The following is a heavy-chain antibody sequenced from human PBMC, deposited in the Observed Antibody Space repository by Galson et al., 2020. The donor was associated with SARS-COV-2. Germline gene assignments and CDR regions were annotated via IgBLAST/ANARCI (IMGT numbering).Heavy chain of an antibody. J-gene: IGHJ4*02. CDR2: VSRSGRT. CDR1: GGSVSGAGDA. D-gene: IGHD2-2*01. Sequence: ASETLSLTCTVSGGSVSGAGDAWSWVRQSPGTGLDWIGYVSRSGRTSYNPSLKTRVSMSLDRSENQFSLELTSVTAADTAMYYFVRTQAAYCSSVSCIFYFASWGQGSLVTVSS. CDR3: VRTQAAYCSSVSCIFYFAS. V-gene: IGHV4-30-2*06.